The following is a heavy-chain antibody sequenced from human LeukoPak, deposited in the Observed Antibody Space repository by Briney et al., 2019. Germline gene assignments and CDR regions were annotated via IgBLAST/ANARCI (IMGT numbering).Heavy chain of an antibody. J-gene: IGHJ6*03. CDR3: ARGYNWGSPTRNFYYLDV. CDR2: IYTSGST. Sequence: KPSETLFLTCTVSGGSISSYYWSWIRQPAGKGLEWIGRIYTSGSTNYNPSLKSRVTMSVDTSKNQFSLKLRSVTAADTAVYYCARGYNWGSPTRNFYYLDVWGKGTTVTVSS. V-gene: IGHV4-4*07. D-gene: IGHD7-27*01. CDR1: GGSISSYY.